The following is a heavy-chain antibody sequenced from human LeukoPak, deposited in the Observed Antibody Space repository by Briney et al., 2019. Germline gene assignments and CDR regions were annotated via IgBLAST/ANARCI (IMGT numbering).Heavy chain of an antibody. CDR1: GGSISSYY. Sequence: SETLSLTCTVSGGSISSYYWSWIRLPPGKGLEWIGYIYYSGSTNYNPSLKSRVTISVDTSKNQFSLKLSSVTTADTAVYYCARGNTALGYWGQGTLVTVSS. J-gene: IGHJ4*02. V-gene: IGHV4-59*01. CDR2: IYYSGST. CDR3: ARGNTALGY. D-gene: IGHD2-2*02.